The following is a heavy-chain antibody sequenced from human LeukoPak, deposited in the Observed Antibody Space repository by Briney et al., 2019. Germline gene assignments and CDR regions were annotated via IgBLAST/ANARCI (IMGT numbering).Heavy chain of an antibody. Sequence: GRSLRLSCAASGFTFSKYGMHWVRQAPGKGLEWVAVIWYDGSNKYYADSVKGRFTISRDNSKNSLYLQMNSLRAEDTAVYYCAKGYHDSTSNYYYYGMDVWGQGTAVTVSS. CDR1: GFTFSKYG. V-gene: IGHV3-33*06. J-gene: IGHJ6*02. CDR3: AKGYHDSTSNYYYYGMDV. D-gene: IGHD2/OR15-2a*01. CDR2: IWYDGSNK.